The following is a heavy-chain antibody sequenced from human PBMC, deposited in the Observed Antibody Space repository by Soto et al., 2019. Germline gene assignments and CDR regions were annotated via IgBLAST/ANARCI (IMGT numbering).Heavy chain of an antibody. D-gene: IGHD2-2*01. J-gene: IGHJ5*02. CDR2: INHSGST. CDR3: ARGRIVVVPARRHNWFDP. V-gene: IGHV4-34*01. Sequence: QVQLQQWGAGLLKPSETLSLTCAVYGGSFSGYYWSWIRQPPGKGLEWIGEINHSGSTNYNPSLKSRVTISVDTSKNQFSLRRSSVTAADTAVYYCARGRIVVVPARRHNWFDPWGQGTLVTVSS. CDR1: GGSFSGYY.